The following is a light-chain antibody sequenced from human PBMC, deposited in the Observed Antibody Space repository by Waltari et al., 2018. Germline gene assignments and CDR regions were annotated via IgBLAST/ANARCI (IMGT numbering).Light chain of an antibody. Sequence: QSVLTQPPSVSGAPGQGVTISCTGSSPTIGAGSVVTWYRQLPGPAPTLLIYGDNNRPSGVPDRFSGSKSGTSASLAITGLQAEDEADYYCQSYDSRLSGSVFGGGTKLTVL. CDR3: QSYDSRLSGSV. CDR1: SPTIGAGSV. CDR2: GDN. J-gene: IGLJ2*01. V-gene: IGLV1-40*01.